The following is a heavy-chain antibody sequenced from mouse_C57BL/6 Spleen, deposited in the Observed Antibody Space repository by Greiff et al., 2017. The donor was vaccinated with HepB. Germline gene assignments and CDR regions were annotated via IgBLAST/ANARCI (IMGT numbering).Heavy chain of an antibody. CDR3: ASYYSNWAMDY. CDR1: GYTFTSYG. Sequence: VKLVESGAELARPGASVKLSCKASGYTFTSYGISWVKQRTGQGLEWIGEIYPRSGNTYYNEKFKGKATLTADKSSSTAYMELRSLTSEDSAVYFCASYYSNWAMDYWGQGTSVTVSS. D-gene: IGHD2-5*01. V-gene: IGHV1-81*01. J-gene: IGHJ4*01. CDR2: IYPRSGNT.